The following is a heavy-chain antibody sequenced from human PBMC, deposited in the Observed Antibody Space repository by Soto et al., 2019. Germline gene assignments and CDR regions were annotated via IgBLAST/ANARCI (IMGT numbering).Heavy chain of an antibody. V-gene: IGHV6-1*01. CDR3: AKSDYGDYFWGYYYYGMDV. D-gene: IGHD4-17*01. Sequence: QVQLQQSGPGLVKLSQTLSLTCAISGDSVSSNSAAWNWIRQSPSRGLEWLGRTYYRSKWYNDYAVSVKSRITINPDTSKNQFSLQLNSVTPEDTAVYYCAKSDYGDYFWGYYYYGMDVWGQGTTVTVSS. CDR2: TYYRSKWYN. J-gene: IGHJ6*02. CDR1: GDSVSSNSAA.